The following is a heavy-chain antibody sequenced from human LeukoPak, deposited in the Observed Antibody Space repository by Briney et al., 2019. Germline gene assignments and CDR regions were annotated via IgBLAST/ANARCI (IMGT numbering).Heavy chain of an antibody. J-gene: IGHJ4*02. D-gene: IGHD5-18*01. V-gene: IGHV3-11*06. CDR2: ISSSSSYT. CDR1: GFTFSDYY. Sequence: GGSLRLSCAASGFTFSDYYMSWIRHAPGKGLEWVSYISSSSSYTNYADSVKGRFTISRDNAKNSLYLQMNSLRAEDTAVYYCARGRLDTAMVGDYWGQGTLVTVSS. CDR3: ARGRLDTAMVGDY.